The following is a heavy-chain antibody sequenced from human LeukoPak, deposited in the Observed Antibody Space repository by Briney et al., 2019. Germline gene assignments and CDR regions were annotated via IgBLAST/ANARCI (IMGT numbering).Heavy chain of an antibody. CDR1: GFTVSTNY. J-gene: IGHJ6*02. Sequence: PGGSLRLSCAASGFTVSTNYMSWVRQAPGKGLEWVSFIYSGGSTYYADSVKGRFTISRDNSENTLYLQMNSLRAEDTAVYYCARDRGIAARPDYYYGMDVWGQGTTVIVSS. CDR2: IYSGGST. V-gene: IGHV3-66*01. CDR3: ARDRGIAARPDYYYGMDV. D-gene: IGHD6-6*01.